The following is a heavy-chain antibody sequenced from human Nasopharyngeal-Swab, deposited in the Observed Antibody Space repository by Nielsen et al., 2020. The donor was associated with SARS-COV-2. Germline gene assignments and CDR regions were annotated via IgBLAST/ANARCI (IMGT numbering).Heavy chain of an antibody. Sequence: ASVKVSCKASGCTFTSYDINWVRQATGQGLEWMGWMNPNSGNTGYAQKFQGRVTMTEDTSTDTAYMELSSLRSEDTAVYYCATAPPIRYGEETGWFDPWGQGTLVTVSS. V-gene: IGHV1-8*01. J-gene: IGHJ5*02. CDR2: MNPNSGNT. D-gene: IGHD4-17*01. CDR1: GCTFTSYD. CDR3: ATAPPIRYGEETGWFDP.